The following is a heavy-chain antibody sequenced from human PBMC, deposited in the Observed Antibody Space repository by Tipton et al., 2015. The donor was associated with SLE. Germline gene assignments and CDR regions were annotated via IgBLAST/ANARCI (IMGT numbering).Heavy chain of an antibody. V-gene: IGHV1-18*01. J-gene: IGHJ4*02. Sequence: QLVQSGAEVKKPGASVKVSCKASGYTFSVYGISWVRQAPGQGLEWMGWINSYNGNTNYAQKLQGRVTMTSDTPTSTAYMELRSLRSDDTAIYYCARVRVDTAMGVFDFWGQGTLVTVSS. CDR3: ARVRVDTAMGVFDF. D-gene: IGHD5-18*01. CDR2: INSYNGNT. CDR1: GYTFSVYG.